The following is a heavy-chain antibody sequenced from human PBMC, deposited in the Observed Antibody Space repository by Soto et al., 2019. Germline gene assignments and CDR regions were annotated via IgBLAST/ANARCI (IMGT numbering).Heavy chain of an antibody. J-gene: IGHJ4*02. Sequence: SVKVSCKASGFTFTSSAVQWLRQARGQRLEWIGWIAVGSGDTRYAQKFQERVTTVWDVSTSTSYTELSNLRSDDTAVYYCAATSPDHDDRSGLWGYFDFWGEGALVTVSS. CDR1: GFTFTSSA. V-gene: IGHV1-58*01. CDR2: IAVGSGDT. D-gene: IGHD3-22*01. CDR3: AATSPDHDDRSGLWGYFDF.